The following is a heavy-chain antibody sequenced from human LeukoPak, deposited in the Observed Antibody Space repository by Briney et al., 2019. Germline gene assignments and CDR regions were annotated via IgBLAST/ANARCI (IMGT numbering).Heavy chain of an antibody. D-gene: IGHD1-26*01. CDR2: IYHGGST. Sequence: PSGTLSLTCAVSGDSLSSSNWWNWVRQPPGKGLEWIGEIYHGGSTNYNPSLKSRVTISVDTSKNQFSLKLNSVTAADTAVYYCAGILMGATVGDYWGQGTLVTVSS. CDR3: AGILMGATVGDY. V-gene: IGHV4-4*02. J-gene: IGHJ4*02. CDR1: GDSLSSSNW.